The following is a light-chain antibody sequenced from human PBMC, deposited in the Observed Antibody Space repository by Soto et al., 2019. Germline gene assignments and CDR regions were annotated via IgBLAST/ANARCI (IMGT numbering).Light chain of an antibody. CDR2: AAS. Sequence: DIQMTQSPSSLSASAGDRVTITCRAGQSIVSSLNWYQQKPGEAPKLLIYAASTLQSGVPSRFSGSGAGTDFTLTISSLQPEDFATYYCQQSYTTPLTFGGGTKVDIK. V-gene: IGKV1-39*01. J-gene: IGKJ4*01. CDR1: QSIVSS. CDR3: QQSYTTPLT.